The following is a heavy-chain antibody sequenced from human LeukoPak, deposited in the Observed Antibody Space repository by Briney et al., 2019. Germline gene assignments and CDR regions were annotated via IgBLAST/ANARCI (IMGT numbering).Heavy chain of an antibody. Sequence: GGSLRLSCAASGFTFSNYAMNWVRQAPGKGLEWVSYISSGSGSSIYYADAVKGRFSISRDNAKNSLYLQMNSLRDEDTAVYHCVRDDSWAFDIWGQGTMVTVSS. V-gene: IGHV3-48*02. CDR2: ISSGSGSSI. CDR1: GFTFSNYA. J-gene: IGHJ3*02. CDR3: VRDDSWAFDI. D-gene: IGHD2-15*01.